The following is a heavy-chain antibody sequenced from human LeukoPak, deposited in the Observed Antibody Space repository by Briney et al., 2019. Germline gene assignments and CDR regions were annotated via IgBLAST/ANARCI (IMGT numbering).Heavy chain of an antibody. Sequence: GGSLRLSRAASGFTFSSYWMSWVRQAPGKGLEWVANIKQDGSEKYYVDSVKGRFTISRDNAKNSLYLQMNSLRAEDTAVYCCASYDYGDYYGMDVWGQGTTVTVSS. D-gene: IGHD4-17*01. CDR1: GFTFSSYW. CDR2: IKQDGSEK. J-gene: IGHJ6*02. V-gene: IGHV3-7*01. CDR3: ASYDYGDYYGMDV.